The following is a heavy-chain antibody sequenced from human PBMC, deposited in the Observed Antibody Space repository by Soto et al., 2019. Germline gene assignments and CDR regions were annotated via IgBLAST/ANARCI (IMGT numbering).Heavy chain of an antibody. CDR1: GYTFTSYG. J-gene: IGHJ6*02. CDR3: ARDPRDYYDSSGYYSLGMDV. Sequence: ASVKVSCKASGYTFTSYGISWVRQAPGQGLEWMGWISAYNGNTNYAQKLQGRVTMTTDTPTSTAYMELRSLRSDDTAVYYCARDPRDYYDSSGYYSLGMDVWGQGTTVTVSS. V-gene: IGHV1-18*01. CDR2: ISAYNGNT. D-gene: IGHD3-22*01.